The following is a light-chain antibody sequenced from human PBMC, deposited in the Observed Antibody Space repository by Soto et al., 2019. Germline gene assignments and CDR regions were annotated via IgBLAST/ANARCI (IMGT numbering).Light chain of an antibody. CDR2: AAS. CDR3: QQSFSTPLS. CDR1: QSVNKY. J-gene: IGKJ4*01. Sequence: DIQMTQSPSSLSASVGDRVTISCRASQSVNKYLNWYQQKPGNVPTLLIYAASTLQGVVPSRFNGSGFGTDFTVTISNLQPEDFSTYYCQQSFSTPLSCGGGTKVEIK. V-gene: IGKV1-39*01.